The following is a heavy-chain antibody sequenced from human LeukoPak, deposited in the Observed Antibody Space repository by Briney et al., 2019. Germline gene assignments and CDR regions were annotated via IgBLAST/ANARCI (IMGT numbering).Heavy chain of an antibody. CDR2: IYYTGST. J-gene: IGHJ4*02. V-gene: IGHV4-59*08. CDR3: ARQDSSGQDDY. D-gene: IGHD3-22*01. CDR1: GGSISSYY. Sequence: SETLSLTCTVSGGSISSYYWSWIRQPPGKGLEWIGYIYYTGSTNYNPSLESRVTISVDASKNQFSLRLSSMTAADTAVCYCARQDSSGQDDYWGQGTLVTVSS.